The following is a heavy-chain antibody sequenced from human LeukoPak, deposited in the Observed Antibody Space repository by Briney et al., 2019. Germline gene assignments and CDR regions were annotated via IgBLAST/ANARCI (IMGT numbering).Heavy chain of an antibody. J-gene: IGHJ3*02. CDR3: ARRGQLKYGAFDI. D-gene: IGHD1-1*01. CDR1: GGSISSYY. V-gene: IGHV4-39*01. Sequence: SETLSLTCTVSGGSISSYYWGWIRQPPGKGLEWIGSIYYSGSTYYNPSLKSRVTISVDTSKNQFSLKLSSVTAADTAVYYCARRGQLKYGAFDIWGQGTMVTVSS. CDR2: IYYSGST.